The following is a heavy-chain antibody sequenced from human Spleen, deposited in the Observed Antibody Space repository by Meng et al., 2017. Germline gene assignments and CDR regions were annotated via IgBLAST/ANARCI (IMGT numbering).Heavy chain of an antibody. CDR2: INPIGGLT. Sequence: QVYLVQSGAAVKKPGASVTLSCKTSGYSFMNYYIHWVRQAPGQGLEWIGVINPIGGLTSYSQKFQGRVTMTRDTSTSTVYMDVSSLRSEDTAIYYCARDLNGDRGIYFDYWGQGTLVTVSS. V-gene: IGHV1-46*01. D-gene: IGHD3-10*01. CDR1: GYSFMNYY. J-gene: IGHJ4*02. CDR3: ARDLNGDRGIYFDY.